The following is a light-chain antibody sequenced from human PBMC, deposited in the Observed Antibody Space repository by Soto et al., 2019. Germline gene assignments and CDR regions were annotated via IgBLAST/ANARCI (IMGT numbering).Light chain of an antibody. J-gene: IGKJ1*01. CDR2: KAS. V-gene: IGKV1-5*03. Sequence: IHVTQSPSTRSASVVDRGTITCLASQSISVWLDWYQQKAGKAPNLLIYKASRLQSGVPSRFSGSGSGTHFALTISNLKNEDFATYYCQQGYTNIWTFGHGTKV. CDR3: QQGYTNIWT. CDR1: QSISVW.